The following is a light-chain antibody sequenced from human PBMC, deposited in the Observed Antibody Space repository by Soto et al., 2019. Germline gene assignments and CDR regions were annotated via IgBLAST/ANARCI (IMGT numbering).Light chain of an antibody. Sequence: DIQMTQSPSSLSASVGDRVTITCRASQNIRNYLNWYQQRPGKTPNLLVYAASNLRGGVPSRFSGSGSGTVFTLTINSLQPEDFATYYCQQIHSISSYTFGQGTRVDIK. J-gene: IGKJ2*01. V-gene: IGKV1-39*01. CDR1: QNIRNY. CDR2: AAS. CDR3: QQIHSISSYT.